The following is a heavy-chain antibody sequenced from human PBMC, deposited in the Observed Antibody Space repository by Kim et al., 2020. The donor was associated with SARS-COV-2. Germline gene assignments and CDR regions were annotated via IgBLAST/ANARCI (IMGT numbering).Heavy chain of an antibody. Sequence: GGSLRLSCAASGFTFSSHGMAWVRQAPGKGLQWVSSIGGSGVSTYYADSVKGRFTISRDNPKNTLYLQMNSLRVEDTAVYYCAKLIPASWFDPWGQGTLVTVSS. CDR2: IGGSGVST. CDR3: AKLIPASWFDP. CDR1: GFTFSSHG. D-gene: IGHD2-2*01. V-gene: IGHV3-23*01. J-gene: IGHJ5*02.